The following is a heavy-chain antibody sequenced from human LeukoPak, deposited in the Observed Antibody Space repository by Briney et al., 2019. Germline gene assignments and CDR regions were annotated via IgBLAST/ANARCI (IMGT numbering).Heavy chain of an antibody. CDR3: ARDSALPY. Sequence: GGSLRLSCAASGFTFSSHEMNWVRQAPGKGLEWVSYISSSGSTRYYADSVKGRVTISRDDAKNSLYLHMNSLRVEDTAVYYCARDSALPYWGRGTLVTVSS. D-gene: IGHD1-26*01. CDR1: GFTFSSHE. CDR2: ISSSGSTR. V-gene: IGHV3-48*03. J-gene: IGHJ4*02.